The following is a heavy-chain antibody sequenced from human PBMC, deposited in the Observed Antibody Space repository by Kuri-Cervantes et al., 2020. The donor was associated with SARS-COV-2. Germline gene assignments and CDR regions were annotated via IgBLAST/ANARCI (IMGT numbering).Heavy chain of an antibody. V-gene: IGHV4-39*07. J-gene: IGHJ6*02. CDR3: ARGGTYYYGSGSYYRSYYYGMEV. D-gene: IGHD3-10*01. CDR1: GGSISSSSYY. Sequence: SETLSLTCTVSGGSISSSSYYWGWIRQPPGKGLAWIGSIYYSGSTYYNPSLKSRVTISLDTSKNQFSLKLSSVTAADTALYYCARGGTYYYGSGSYYRSYYYGMEVWGQGNTVNVSS. CDR2: IYYSGST.